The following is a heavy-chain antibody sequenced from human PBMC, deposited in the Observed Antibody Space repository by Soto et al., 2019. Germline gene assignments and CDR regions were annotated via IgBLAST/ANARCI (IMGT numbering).Heavy chain of an antibody. D-gene: IGHD3-22*01. CDR2: INHSGST. V-gene: IGHV4-34*01. J-gene: IGHJ4*02. CDR3: ARVPRYYYDSSGGY. Sequence: PSETLSLTCAVYGGSFSGYYWSWIRQPPGKGLEWIGEINHSGSTNYNPSLKSRVTISVDTSKDQFSLKLSSVTAADTAVYYCARVPRYYYDSSGGYWGQGTLVTVSS. CDR1: GGSFSGYY.